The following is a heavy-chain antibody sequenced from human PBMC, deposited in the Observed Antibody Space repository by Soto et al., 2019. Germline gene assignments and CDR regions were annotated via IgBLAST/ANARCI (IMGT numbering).Heavy chain of an antibody. V-gene: IGHV3-23*01. Sequence: EVQLLESGGGLVQPGGSLRLSCAASGFTISGYDLTWVRQAPGEGLEWVSAISRSGDRTYYADSVKGRFTISRDSSKNTLFLQMNSLRAEDTAVYYCAKVLSMVTHYWYGMDVWGQGTTVTVSS. J-gene: IGHJ6*02. D-gene: IGHD4-17*01. CDR1: GFTISGYD. CDR3: AKVLSMVTHYWYGMDV. CDR2: ISRSGDRT.